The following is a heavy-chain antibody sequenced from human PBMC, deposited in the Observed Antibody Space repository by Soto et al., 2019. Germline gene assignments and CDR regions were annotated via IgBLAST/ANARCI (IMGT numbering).Heavy chain of an antibody. CDR3: AKDGRVDTAMDRPFDY. V-gene: IGHV3-23*01. D-gene: IGHD5-18*01. CDR2: ISGSGGST. Sequence: EVQLLESGGGLVQPGGSLRLSCPASGFTFSSYAMSWVRQAPGKGLEWVSAISGSGGSTYYADSVKGRFTISRDNSKNTLYLQTKSLRAEDTAVYYCAKDGRVDTAMDRPFDYWGQGTLVTVSS. J-gene: IGHJ4*02. CDR1: GFTFSSYA.